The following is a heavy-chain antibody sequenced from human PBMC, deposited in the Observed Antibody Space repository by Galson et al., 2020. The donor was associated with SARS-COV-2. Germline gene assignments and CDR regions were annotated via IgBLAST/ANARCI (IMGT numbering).Heavy chain of an antibody. D-gene: IGHD1-26*01. CDR1: GGTFISYA. V-gene: IGHV1-69*10. CDR2: IIPILGIA. CDR3: ARGPGGLQQNFYYYYYYMDD. J-gene: IGHJ6*03. Sequence: SVKFSCKASGGTFISYAISWVRQAPGQGLEWMGGIIPILGIANYAQKFQGRVTITADKSTSTAYMALSSLRSEDTDVYYCARGPGGLQQNFYYYYYYMDDGEKGTTDTVSS.